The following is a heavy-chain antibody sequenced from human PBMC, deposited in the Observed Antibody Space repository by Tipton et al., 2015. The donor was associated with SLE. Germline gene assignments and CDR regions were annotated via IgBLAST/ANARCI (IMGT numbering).Heavy chain of an antibody. CDR1: GFALSSYA. CDR3: AREEGDGWFDP. CDR2: ISSSSSYI. Sequence: SLRLSCAASGFALSSYAMSWVRQAPGKGLEWVSSISSSSSYIYYADSVKGRFTISRDNAKNSLYLQMNSLRAEDTAVYYCAREEGDGWFDPWGQGTLVTVSS. V-gene: IGHV3-21*01. J-gene: IGHJ5*02. D-gene: IGHD3-16*01.